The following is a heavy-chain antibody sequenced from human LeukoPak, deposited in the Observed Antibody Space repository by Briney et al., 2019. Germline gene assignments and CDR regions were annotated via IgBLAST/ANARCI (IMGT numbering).Heavy chain of an antibody. CDR1: GFTLSSYA. CDR2: ISYDGSNK. Sequence: GRSLRLSCAASGFTLSSYAMHWVRQAPGKGLEWVAVISYDGSNKYYADSVKGRFTISRDNSKNTLYLQMNSLRAEDTAVYYCARATTVTGPDVWGQGTTVTVSS. V-gene: IGHV3-30-3*01. J-gene: IGHJ6*02. CDR3: ARATTVTGPDV. D-gene: IGHD4-17*01.